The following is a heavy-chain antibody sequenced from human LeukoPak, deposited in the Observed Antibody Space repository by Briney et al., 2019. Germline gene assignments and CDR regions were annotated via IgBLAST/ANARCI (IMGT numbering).Heavy chain of an antibody. D-gene: IGHD6-19*01. CDR1: GGSISNGDYF. J-gene: IGHJ4*02. V-gene: IGHV4-30-4*01. Sequence: SETLSLTCTVSGGSISNGDYFWSWIRQPPGKGLEWIGYIYYTGSGNTYYNPSLKSRLTISLDTSKNQFSLKLSSVTAADTAVYYCARHADSSGWYRGYYFDYWGQGTLVTVSS. CDR3: ARHADSSGWYRGYYFDY. CDR2: IYYTGSGNT.